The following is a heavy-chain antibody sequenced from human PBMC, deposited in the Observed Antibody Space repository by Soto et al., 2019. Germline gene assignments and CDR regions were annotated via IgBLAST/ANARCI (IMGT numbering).Heavy chain of an antibody. CDR3: VRRVSGNYYY. J-gene: IGHJ4*02. D-gene: IGHD1-7*01. Sequence: EVQLAESGGGMVQPGGSLRLSCVASGFTFSSYDMHWVRQAPGKGLEYVSSISSNGGTTYYGSSVKGRFTISRDNSKNTLYLEMGSLRAEDMAVYYCVRRVSGNYYYWGQGTLVTVSS. V-gene: IGHV3-64*01. CDR2: ISSNGGTT. CDR1: GFTFSSYD.